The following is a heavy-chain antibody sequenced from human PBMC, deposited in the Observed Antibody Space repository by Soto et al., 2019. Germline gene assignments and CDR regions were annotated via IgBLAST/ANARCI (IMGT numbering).Heavy chain of an antibody. Sequence: GGSLRLSCAASGFTFSSYAMHWVRQAPGKGLEWVAVISYDGSNKYYADSVKGRFTISRDNSKNTLYLQMNSLRAEDTAVYYCARDHTRATVVTPSDYWGQGTLVTVSS. CDR1: GFTFSSYA. V-gene: IGHV3-30-3*01. D-gene: IGHD4-17*01. CDR3: ARDHTRATVVTPSDY. CDR2: ISYDGSNK. J-gene: IGHJ4*02.